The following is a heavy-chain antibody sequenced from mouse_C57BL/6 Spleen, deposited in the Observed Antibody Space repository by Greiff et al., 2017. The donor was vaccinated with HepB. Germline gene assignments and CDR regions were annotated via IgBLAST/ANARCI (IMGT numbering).Heavy chain of an antibody. CDR3: ARWGDYGNYDY. Sequence: VQLQQSGPELVKPGASVKISCKASGYAFSSSWMNWVKQRPGKGLEWIGRIYPGDGDTNYNGKFKGKATLTADKSSSTAYMQLSSLTSEDSAVYFCARWGDYGNYDYWGQGTTLTVSS. CDR1: GYAFSSSW. CDR2: IYPGDGDT. J-gene: IGHJ2*01. D-gene: IGHD2-1*01. V-gene: IGHV1-82*01.